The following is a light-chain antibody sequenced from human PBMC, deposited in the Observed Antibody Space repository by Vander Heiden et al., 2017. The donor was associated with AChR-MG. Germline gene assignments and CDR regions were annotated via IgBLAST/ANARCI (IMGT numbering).Light chain of an antibody. CDR3: QSSDSSGTYRGV. CDR1: ALAKQY. V-gene: IGLV3-25*03. J-gene: IGLJ2*01. CDR2: KDS. Sequence: SYELTQPPSVSVSPGQTAKITCSGDALAKQYAFWYQQKPGQTPVLVMYKDSERPSGIPERFSGSNSGTTVTLTISGVQAEDEADYYCQSSDSSGTYRGVFGGGTKLTVL.